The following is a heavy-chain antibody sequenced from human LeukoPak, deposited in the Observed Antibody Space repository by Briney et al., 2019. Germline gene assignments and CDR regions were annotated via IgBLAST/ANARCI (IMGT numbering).Heavy chain of an antibody. Sequence: ASVKVSCKASGYTFTSYYMHWVRQAPGQGLEWMGIINPSGGSTSYAQKFQGRVTMTRDMSASTVYMELSSLRSEDTAVYYCARATNRALYYFDYWGQGTLVTVSS. J-gene: IGHJ4*02. V-gene: IGHV1-46*01. CDR2: INPSGGST. D-gene: IGHD1-14*01. CDR3: ARATNRALYYFDY. CDR1: GYTFTSYY.